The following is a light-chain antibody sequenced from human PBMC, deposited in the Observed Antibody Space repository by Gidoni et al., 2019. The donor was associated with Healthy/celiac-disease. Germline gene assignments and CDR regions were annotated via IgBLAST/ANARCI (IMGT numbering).Light chain of an antibody. CDR2: GAS. J-gene: IGKJ1*01. V-gene: IGKV3-20*01. CDR3: QQYGSSPWT. CDR1: QSVSSSY. Sequence: EIVLTQSPGTLSLSPGERATLSCMASQSVSSSYLAWYQQKPGQAPRLLIYGASSRATGIPDRFSGSGSGTDFTLTISRLEPEDFAVYYCQQYGSSPWTFGQETKVEIK.